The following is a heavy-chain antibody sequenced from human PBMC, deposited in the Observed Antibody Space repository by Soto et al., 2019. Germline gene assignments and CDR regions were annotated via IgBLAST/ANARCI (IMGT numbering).Heavy chain of an antibody. D-gene: IGHD3-16*02. J-gene: IGHJ3*02. CDR3: ARGPYDYVWGSYRYDAFHI. CDR2: INPNSGGT. Sequence: ASVKVSCKASGYTFTGYYMHWVRQAPGQGLEWMGWINPNSGGTNYAQRFQGWVTMTRDTSISTAYMELSRLRSDDTAVYYCARGPYDYVWGSYRYDAFHIWGQGTMVTVSS. CDR1: GYTFTGYY. V-gene: IGHV1-2*04.